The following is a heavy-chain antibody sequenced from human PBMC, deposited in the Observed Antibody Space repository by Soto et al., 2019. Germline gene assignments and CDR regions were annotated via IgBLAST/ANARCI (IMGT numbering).Heavy chain of an antibody. D-gene: IGHD3-10*01. J-gene: IGHJ4*02. CDR2: INAANGNT. Sequence: QVQLVQSGAEVKKPGASVKVSCKAPGYSFTSYAIHWVRQAPGQGLECMGWINAANGNTRYSQKFQGRVTITRDTSATTAYMDLSSLTSEDTAVYYCARSGGLDYWGQGTLITVSS. CDR3: ARSGGLDY. CDR1: GYSFTSYA. V-gene: IGHV1-3*01.